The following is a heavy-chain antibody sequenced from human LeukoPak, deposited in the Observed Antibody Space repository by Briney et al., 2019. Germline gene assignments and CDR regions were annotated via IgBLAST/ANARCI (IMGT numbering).Heavy chain of an antibody. CDR1: GGSISSGSYY. V-gene: IGHV4-39*02. CDR3: ARDRDGYNIVYFDY. Sequence: ASETLSLTCIVSGGSISSGSYYWGWIRQPPGKGLEWIGSIYYSGTTYYNPSLKSRVTISVDTSKNQFSLKLSSVTAADTAVYSCARDRDGYNIVYFDYWGQGTLVTVSS. CDR2: IYYSGTT. J-gene: IGHJ4*02. D-gene: IGHD5-24*01.